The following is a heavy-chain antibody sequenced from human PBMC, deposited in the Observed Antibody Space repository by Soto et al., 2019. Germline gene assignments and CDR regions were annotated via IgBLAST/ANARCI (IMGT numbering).Heavy chain of an antibody. CDR2: INPSGGST. CDR1: GYTFTSYY. J-gene: IGHJ1*01. Sequence: GASVKVSCKASGYTFTSYYMHWVRQAPGQGLEWMGIINPSGGSTSYAQKFQGRVTMTRDTSTSTVYMELSSLRSEDTAVYYCATHIVVVTATRYFQHWGQGTMVTVYS. D-gene: IGHD2-21*02. CDR3: ATHIVVVTATRYFQH. V-gene: IGHV1-46*01.